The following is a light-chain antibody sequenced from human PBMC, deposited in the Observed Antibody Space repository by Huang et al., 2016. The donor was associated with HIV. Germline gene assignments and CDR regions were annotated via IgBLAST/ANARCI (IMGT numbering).Light chain of an antibody. V-gene: IGKV3-15*01. CDR3: QQYNDFRST. Sequence: ETVMTQSPVTLSVSPGDRASLSCRSSQIVSSHLAWYQKQPGQAPRLLIYSASTRATGVPARFSGSGAGTEFTLTISTLQSEDSAVYYCQQYNDFRSTFGHGTRVEIK. J-gene: IGKJ3*01. CDR1: QIVSSH. CDR2: SAS.